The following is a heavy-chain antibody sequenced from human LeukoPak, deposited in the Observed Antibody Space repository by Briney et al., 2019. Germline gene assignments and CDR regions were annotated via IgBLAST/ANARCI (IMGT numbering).Heavy chain of an antibody. Sequence: PSETLSLTCAVYGGSFSGYYWSWIRQPPGKGLEWIGEINHSGSTSYNPSLKSRVTISVDTSKNQFSLKLSSVTAADTAVYYCARLRTYYYDSSGYSWLDYWGQGTLVTVSS. CDR1: GGSFSGYY. CDR3: ARLRTYYYDSSGYSWLDY. D-gene: IGHD3-22*01. J-gene: IGHJ4*02. V-gene: IGHV4-34*01. CDR2: INHSGST.